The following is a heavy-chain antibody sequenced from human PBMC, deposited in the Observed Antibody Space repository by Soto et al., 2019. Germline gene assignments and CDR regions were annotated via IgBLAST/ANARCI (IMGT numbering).Heavy chain of an antibody. D-gene: IGHD3-3*01. CDR3: ARDWDYDFWSGYKGDPPYGMDV. CDR1: GFTFSDYY. V-gene: IGHV3-11*06. J-gene: IGHJ6*02. Sequence: SLRLSCAASGFTFSDYYMSWIRQAPGKGLEWVSYISSSSSYTNYADSVKGRFTISRDNAKNSLYLQMNSLRAEDTAVYYCARDWDYDFWSGYKGDPPYGMDVWGQGTTATVSS. CDR2: ISSSSSYT.